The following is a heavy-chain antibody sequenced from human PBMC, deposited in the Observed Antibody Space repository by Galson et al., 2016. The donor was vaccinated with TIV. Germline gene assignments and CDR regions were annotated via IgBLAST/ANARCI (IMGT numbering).Heavy chain of an antibody. CDR3: ARDPDPYVGAKPFDY. V-gene: IGHV3-21*01. D-gene: IGHD1-26*01. J-gene: IGHJ4*02. Sequence: SLRLSCAASGFTVSDNSLNWVRQAPGKGMEWVSSISSSGTYIYYTDSVKGRFSISRDNAKNSLYLQMNSLRAEDMAVYYCARDPDPYVGAKPFDYWGQGTQVTVSS. CDR2: ISSSGTYI. CDR1: GFTVSDNS.